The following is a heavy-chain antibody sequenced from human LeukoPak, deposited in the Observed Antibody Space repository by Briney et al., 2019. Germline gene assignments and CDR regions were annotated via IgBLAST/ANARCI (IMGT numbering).Heavy chain of an antibody. CDR2: ISGSGGST. J-gene: IGHJ4*02. CDR3: AKDVEGQQLVPGYFDY. Sequence: GGSLRLSCAASGFTFSSYAMSWVRQAPGKGLEWVSAISGSGGSTYYADSVKGRFTISRDNSKKTLYLQMNSLRAEDTAVYYCAKDVEGQQLVPGYFDYWGQGXLVTXSS. CDR1: GFTFSSYA. D-gene: IGHD6-13*01. V-gene: IGHV3-23*01.